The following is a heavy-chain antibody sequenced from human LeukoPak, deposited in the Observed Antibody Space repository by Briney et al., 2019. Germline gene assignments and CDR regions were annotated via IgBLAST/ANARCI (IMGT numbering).Heavy chain of an antibody. V-gene: IGHV3-64D*06. CDR1: GFTFSTYV. CDR2: ISSNGDNT. J-gene: IGHJ4*02. CDR3: VRGTGY. Sequence: GGSLRLSCSVSGFTFSTYVMHWVRRAPGKGLEYVSAISSNGDNTYYADSVKGRFTISRDNSKNTLYLQMSSLRADDTAVYYCVRGTGYWGQGTLVTVSS.